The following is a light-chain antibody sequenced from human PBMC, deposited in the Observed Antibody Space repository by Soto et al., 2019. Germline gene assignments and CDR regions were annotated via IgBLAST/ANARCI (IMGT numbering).Light chain of an antibody. CDR3: QQYGAPLT. CDR2: GAS. Sequence: EIVLTQSPGTLSLSPGERATLSCRASQSVSNSYLAWYQQKPGQAPRLLMYGASSRATGISDRFSGSGSGTDFTLTISRLEPEDFAVYYGQQYGAPLTFGGGTKVEIK. J-gene: IGKJ4*01. V-gene: IGKV3-20*01. CDR1: QSVSNSY.